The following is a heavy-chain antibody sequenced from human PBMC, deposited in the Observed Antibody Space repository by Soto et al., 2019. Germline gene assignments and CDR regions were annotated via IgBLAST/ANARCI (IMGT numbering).Heavy chain of an antibody. Sequence: QITLKESGPTLVKPTQTLTLTCTFSGFSLSTSGVAVGWIRQPPGKALEWLALIYWNDDKRYSPSLKSRLTITKDTSKNQVVLTMTSMDHVDTATYYCARHSYDSSGYYYGDYWGQGTLVTVSS. CDR3: ARHSYDSSGYYYGDY. CDR2: IYWNDDK. CDR1: GFSLSTSGVA. D-gene: IGHD3-22*01. V-gene: IGHV2-5*01. J-gene: IGHJ4*02.